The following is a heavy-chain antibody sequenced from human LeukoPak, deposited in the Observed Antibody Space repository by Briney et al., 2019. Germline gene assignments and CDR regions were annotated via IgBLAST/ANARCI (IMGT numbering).Heavy chain of an antibody. CDR2: IKGETAAGAP. J-gene: IGHJ4*02. V-gene: IGHV3-15*01. Sequence: GGSLRLSCAASGFTFTSAWMSWVRQAPGKGLEWVGRIKGETAAGAPNYVASVKGRFTISRDDSKNTLFLQMNSLKTEDPAVFYCARKSSYGPRVFDSWGQGTLVPVSS. CDR1: GFTFTSAW. CDR3: ARKSSYGPRVFDS. D-gene: IGHD5-18*01.